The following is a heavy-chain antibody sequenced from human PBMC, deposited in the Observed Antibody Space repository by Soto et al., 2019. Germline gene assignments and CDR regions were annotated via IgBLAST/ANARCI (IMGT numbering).Heavy chain of an antibody. CDR2: ISGDGGST. V-gene: IGHV3-43*02. CDR1: GFTFDDYA. J-gene: IGHJ3*02. Sequence: GGSLRLSCAASGFTFDDYAMHWVRQAPGKGLEWVSLISGDGGSTYYADSVKGRFTISRGNSKSSLYLQMNSLRTEDTAVYYCGKDKGGGSGSFLPGVAFDIWGQGTMVTVSS. CDR3: GKDKGGGSGSFLPGVAFDI. D-gene: IGHD1-26*01.